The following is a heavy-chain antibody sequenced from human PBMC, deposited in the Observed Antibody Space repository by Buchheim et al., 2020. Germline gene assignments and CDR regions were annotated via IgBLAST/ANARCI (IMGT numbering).Heavy chain of an antibody. D-gene: IGHD6-19*01. V-gene: IGHV3-23*01. J-gene: IGHJ6*02. CDR3: AKDKSSGWPKPHYYYYGLDV. CDR1: GFTFDNHA. Sequence: DVQLLQSGGESVQPGGSLRLSCAASGFTFDNHAMSWVRQAPGKGLEWVSGISASGGSTYYANSVKGRFTISRDNSRNNIYLHLSSLRADDTAIYYCAKDKSSGWPKPHYYYYGLDVWGHGT. CDR2: ISASGGST.